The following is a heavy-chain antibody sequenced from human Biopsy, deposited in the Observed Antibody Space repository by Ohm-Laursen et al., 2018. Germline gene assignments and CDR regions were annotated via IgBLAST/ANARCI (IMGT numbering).Heavy chain of an antibody. CDR2: TYYRSQWHS. D-gene: IGHD1-1*01. V-gene: IGHV6-1*01. CDR3: ARETPTGIPFNWFDP. CDR1: GDSVSNKDAA. J-gene: IGHJ5*02. Sequence: QTLSLTCAISGDSVSNKDAAWNWIRRSPSRGLEWLGRTYYRSQWHSDYAVFVRSRITTKSYTSRNQFSLQLNSVTPDDTAVYFCARETPTGIPFNWFDPWGQGTLVTVSS.